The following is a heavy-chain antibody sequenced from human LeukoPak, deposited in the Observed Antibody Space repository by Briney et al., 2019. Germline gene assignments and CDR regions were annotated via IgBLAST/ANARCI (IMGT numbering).Heavy chain of an antibody. J-gene: IGHJ3*01. CDR1: ALTFANYA. V-gene: IGHV3-23*01. CDR3: GRDPNGDYIGAFEF. Sequence: HSGGSLRLSCVGSALTFANYAMTWVRLTPGKGLEWVSSIKGSGSYAMYADSVSGRFTTSRDNSRNTIFLQMTSLRAEDTAIYYCGRDPNGDYIGAFEFWGLGTVVSVSS. CDR2: IKGSGSYA. D-gene: IGHD4-17*01.